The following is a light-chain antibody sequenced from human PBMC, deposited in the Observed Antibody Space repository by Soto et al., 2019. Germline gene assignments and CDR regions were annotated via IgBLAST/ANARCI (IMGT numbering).Light chain of an antibody. Sequence: QSALTQPTSASGSPGQSVTISCTGTSSDIGGYNYVSWYQQHPGKAPKLMIYEVTKRPSGVPDRFSGSKSGTAASLSVSGHQCEDDAGYYCSSSAVSKNLVVFGGGFKLTVL. CDR2: EVT. CDR1: SSDIGGYNY. V-gene: IGLV2-8*01. J-gene: IGLJ2*01. CDR3: SSSAVSKNLVV.